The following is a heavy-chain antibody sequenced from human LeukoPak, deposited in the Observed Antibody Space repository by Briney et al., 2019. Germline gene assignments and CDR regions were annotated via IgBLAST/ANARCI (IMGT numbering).Heavy chain of an antibody. CDR3: ARGERYGGYPSDY. CDR1: GGSIRSSYYY. CDR2: IYDSGST. J-gene: IGHJ4*02. D-gene: IGHD5-12*01. Sequence: SETLSLTCTVSGGSIRSSYYYWGWIRQPPGKGLEWIGSIYDSGSTYYNPSLKSRVTVSVDTSKNQFSLKLNSVTAADTAVYYCARGERYGGYPSDYWGQGTLVTVSS. V-gene: IGHV4-39*01.